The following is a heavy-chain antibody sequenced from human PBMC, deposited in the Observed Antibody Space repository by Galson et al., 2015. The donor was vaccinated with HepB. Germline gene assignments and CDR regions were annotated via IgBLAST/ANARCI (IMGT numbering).Heavy chain of an antibody. D-gene: IGHD3-22*01. V-gene: IGHV3-30*18. CDR3: AKDYIPLYYDTSDSPRVDAFDI. CDR2: ISFDGNNK. Sequence: SLRLSCAVSGFTFSTYGMHWVRQAPGKGLEWVAVISFDGNNKHYADSVRGRFTISRDHSKSTLYLQMNSLRPEDTAVYYCAKDYIPLYYDTSDSPRVDAFDIWGQGTMVTVSS. J-gene: IGHJ3*02. CDR1: GFTFSTYG.